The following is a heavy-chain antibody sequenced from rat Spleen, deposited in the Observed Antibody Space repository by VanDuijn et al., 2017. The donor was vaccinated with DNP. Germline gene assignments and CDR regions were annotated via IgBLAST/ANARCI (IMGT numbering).Heavy chain of an antibody. V-gene: IGHV3-4*01. Sequence: QLQESGPGLVKPSQSLSLTCSVTGHTITSGYDWSWTRKFPGNKMEWMGYISYSGSINYNPSLKSRISITRDTSKNQFFLQLNSVTTEDTATYYCAWGSYYFDYWGQGVMVTVSS. CDR2: ISYSGSI. J-gene: IGHJ2*01. CDR3: AWGSYYFDY. CDR1: GHTITSGY.